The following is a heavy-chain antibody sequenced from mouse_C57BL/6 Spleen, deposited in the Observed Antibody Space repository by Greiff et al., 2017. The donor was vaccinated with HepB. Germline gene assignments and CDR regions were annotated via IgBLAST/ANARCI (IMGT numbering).Heavy chain of an antibody. CDR3: ARIYYRVYFDY. CDR2: IYPGSGST. D-gene: IGHD2-14*01. Sequence: QVQLQQPGAELVKPGASVKMSCKASGYTFTSYWITWVKQRPGQGLEWIGDIYPGSGSTNYNEKFKSKATLTVGTSSSTAYMQLSSLTSEDSAVYYCARIYYRVYFDYWGQGTTLTVSS. CDR1: GYTFTSYW. J-gene: IGHJ2*01. V-gene: IGHV1-55*01.